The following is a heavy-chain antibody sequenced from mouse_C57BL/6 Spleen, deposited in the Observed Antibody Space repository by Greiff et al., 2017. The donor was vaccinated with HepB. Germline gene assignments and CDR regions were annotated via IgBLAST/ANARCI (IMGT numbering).Heavy chain of an antibody. J-gene: IGHJ4*01. CDR1: GYTFTSYG. CDR2: IYPRSGNT. V-gene: IGHV1-81*01. D-gene: IGHD2-2*01. CDR3: ARLGYDEEFDYYAMDY. Sequence: QVQLKESGAELARPGASVKLSCKASGYTFTSYGISWVKQRTGQGLEWIGEIYPRSGNTYYNEKFKGKATLTADKSSSTAYMELRSLTSEDSAVYFCARLGYDEEFDYYAMDYWGQGTSVTVSS.